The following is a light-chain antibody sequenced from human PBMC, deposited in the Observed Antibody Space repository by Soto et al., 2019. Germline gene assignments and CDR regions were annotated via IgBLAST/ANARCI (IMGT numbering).Light chain of an antibody. CDR2: RNN. CDR1: SSNIGSNY. J-gene: IGLJ3*02. CDR3: AAWEDSLSGRV. Sequence: QPVLTQPPSASGTHGQRVTISCSGSSSNIGSNYVYWYQQLPGTAPKLLIYRNNQRPSGVPDRFSGSKSGTSASLAISGLRSEDEADYYCAAWEDSLSGRVVGGGTKLPVL. V-gene: IGLV1-47*01.